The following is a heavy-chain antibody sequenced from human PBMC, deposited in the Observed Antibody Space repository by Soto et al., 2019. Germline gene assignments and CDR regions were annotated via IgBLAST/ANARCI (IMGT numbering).Heavy chain of an antibody. CDR1: GGTFSSYT. Sequence: QVQLVQSGAEVKKPGSSVKVSCKASGGTFSSYTISWVRQAPGQGLEWMGRIIPILGIANYAQKFQGRVKITADKSTRTAYMELSSLRSEDTAVYSCARPYGAYNGGYWGQGTLVTVSS. CDR3: ARPYGAYNGGY. V-gene: IGHV1-69*02. CDR2: IIPILGIA. D-gene: IGHD4-17*01. J-gene: IGHJ4*02.